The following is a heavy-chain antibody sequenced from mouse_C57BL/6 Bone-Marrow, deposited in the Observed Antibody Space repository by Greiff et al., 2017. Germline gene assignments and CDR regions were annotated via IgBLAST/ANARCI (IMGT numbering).Heavy chain of an antibody. V-gene: IGHV5-17*01. CDR1: GFTFSDYG. Sequence: EVQLVESGGGLVKPGGSLKLSCAASGFTFSDYGMHWVRQAPEKGLEWVAYISSGSSTIYYADTVKGRFTISSDNAKNTLFLQMTSLRSEDTAMYYCAKLGSYWYFDVWGTGTTVTVSS. CDR2: ISSGSSTI. CDR3: AKLGSYWYFDV. D-gene: IGHD4-1*01. J-gene: IGHJ1*03.